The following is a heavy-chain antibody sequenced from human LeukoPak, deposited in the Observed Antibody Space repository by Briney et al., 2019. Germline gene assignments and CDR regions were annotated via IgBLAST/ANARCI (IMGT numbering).Heavy chain of an antibody. CDR1: GYTFTGYY. J-gene: IGHJ6*02. Sequence: ASVKVSCKASGYTFTGYYMHWVRQAPGQGLEWMGWINPNSGGTNYAQKFQGRATMTRDTSISTAYMELSRLRSDDTAVYYCAREWLFGSDYYYGMDVWGQGTTVTVSS. CDR3: AREWLFGSDYYYGMDV. D-gene: IGHD3-22*01. CDR2: INPNSGGT. V-gene: IGHV1-2*02.